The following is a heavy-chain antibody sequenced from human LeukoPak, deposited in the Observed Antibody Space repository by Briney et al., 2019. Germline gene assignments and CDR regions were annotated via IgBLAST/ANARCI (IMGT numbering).Heavy chain of an antibody. CDR3: ARDHLDYFDYYYMDV. Sequence: PSETLSLTCAVYGGSFSGYYWSRIRQPPGAGLGWIGEINHIGSTNYNTYLKSRVTISVATSKSQFYLKLSSVTAAETAVYYCARDHLDYFDYYYMDVWGKGTTCSVSS. CDR2: INHIGST. V-gene: IGHV4-34*01. J-gene: IGHJ6*03. D-gene: IGHD2/OR15-2a*01. CDR1: GGSFSGYY.